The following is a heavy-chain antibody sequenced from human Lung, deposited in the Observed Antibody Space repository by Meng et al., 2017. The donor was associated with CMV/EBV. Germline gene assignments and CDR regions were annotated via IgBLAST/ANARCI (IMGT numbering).Heavy chain of an antibody. D-gene: IGHD6-13*01. CDR2: VYSASGNT. CDR3: AKIHSSSWFFDS. J-gene: IGHJ4*02. Sequence: GGSLRLXCAASGFTFSNYATSWVRQAPGKGLEWVSVVYSASGNTYYADSVKGRFTVSRDNSKNTLDLQLNSLRTEDTAVYYCAKIHSSSWFFDSWGQGTLVTVSS. CDR1: GFTFSNYA. V-gene: IGHV3-23*03.